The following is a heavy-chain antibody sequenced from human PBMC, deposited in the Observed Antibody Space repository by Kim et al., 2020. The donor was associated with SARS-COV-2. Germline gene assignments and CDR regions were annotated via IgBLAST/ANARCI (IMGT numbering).Heavy chain of an antibody. Sequence: SDTLSLTCTVSGGSLSSSSYYWGWIRQPPGKGLEWIGTAYYIGNTYYNPSLKSRVTISVDTSKNQFSLKLGSVPAADTAVYYCARHQRYSSGWYGAFYYYYMDVWGKGTPVTVSS. CDR3: ARHQRYSSGWYGAFYYYYMDV. J-gene: IGHJ6*03. V-gene: IGHV4-39*01. CDR1: GGSLSSSSYY. D-gene: IGHD6-19*01. CDR2: AYYIGNT.